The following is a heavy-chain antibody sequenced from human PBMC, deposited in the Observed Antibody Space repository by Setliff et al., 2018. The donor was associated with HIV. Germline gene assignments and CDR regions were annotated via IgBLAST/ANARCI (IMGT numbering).Heavy chain of an antibody. CDR3: AKTVVGDSYALPNDGFDI. V-gene: IGHV4-39*07. J-gene: IGHJ3*02. D-gene: IGHD3-16*01. Sequence: SETLSLTCTVSGGSISSSNYYWGWIRQPPGKGREWIGSIFYSGSTDYNPSLKSRATMSVDTSNNRFSLKLSSVTALDTAVYYCAKTVVGDSYALPNDGFDIWGQGTTVTVSS. CDR1: GGSISSSNYY. CDR2: IFYSGST.